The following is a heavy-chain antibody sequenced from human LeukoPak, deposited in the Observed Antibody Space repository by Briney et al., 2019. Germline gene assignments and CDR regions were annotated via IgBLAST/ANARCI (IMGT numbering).Heavy chain of an antibody. Sequence: PSETLSLTRSVSGDSISNGDYYWGSVRQSPLKGLEWIASIYYSGTTFYNPSFMSRATISIDTSNNRFSLEVNSVTAADTAVYYCARQDHRDHGDPNWFDPWGPGTLVTVSS. CDR2: IYYSGTT. CDR1: GDSISNGDYY. J-gene: IGHJ5*02. D-gene: IGHD4-17*01. V-gene: IGHV4-39*01. CDR3: ARQDHRDHGDPNWFDP.